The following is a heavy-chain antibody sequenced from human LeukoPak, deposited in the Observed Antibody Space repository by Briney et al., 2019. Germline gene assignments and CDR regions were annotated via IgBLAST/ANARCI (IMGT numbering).Heavy chain of an antibody. J-gene: IGHJ6*02. D-gene: IGHD6-13*01. V-gene: IGHV3-7*01. CDR1: GFTFSSYW. CDR3: ASSPYSSSWYGGPRYYYGMDV. Sequence: GGSLRLSCAASGFTFSSYWMSWVRQAPGKGLEWVANIKQDGSEKYYVDSVKGRFTISRDNAKNSLYLQMNSLRAEDTAVYYCASSPYSSSWYGGPRYYYGMDVWGQGTTVTVSS. CDR2: IKQDGSEK.